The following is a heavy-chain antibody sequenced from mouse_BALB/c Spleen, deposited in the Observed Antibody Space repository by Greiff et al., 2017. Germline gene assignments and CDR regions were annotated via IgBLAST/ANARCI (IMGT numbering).Heavy chain of an antibody. J-gene: IGHJ3*01. CDR3: TIGGSTMITTRAWFAY. Sequence: EVQLVESGGGLVKPGGSLKLSCAASGFTFSSYTMSWVRQTPEKRLEWVATISSGGSYTYYPDSVKGRFTISRDNAKNTLYLQMSSLKSEDTAMYYCTIGGSTMITTRAWFAYWGQGTLVTVSA. V-gene: IGHV5-6-4*01. CDR2: ISSGGSYT. CDR1: GFTFSSYT. D-gene: IGHD2-4*01.